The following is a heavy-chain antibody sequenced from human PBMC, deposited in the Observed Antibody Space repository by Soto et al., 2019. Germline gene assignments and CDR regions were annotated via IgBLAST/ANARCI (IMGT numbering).Heavy chain of an antibody. CDR2: IIPIYGTT. V-gene: IGHV1-69*01. J-gene: IGHJ6*02. Sequence: QVQLLQSGAEVKNHGSSVKVSCKTSGGTFSNDAISWVRQAPGQGLEWMGGIIPIYGTTHYAQKFQGRVKLSGDESTGTAYMELSSLRSEDTGVYYCARDGMGTIVGGMDVWGQGTTVTVSS. CDR1: GGTFSNDA. CDR3: ARDGMGTIVGGMDV. D-gene: IGHD7-27*01.